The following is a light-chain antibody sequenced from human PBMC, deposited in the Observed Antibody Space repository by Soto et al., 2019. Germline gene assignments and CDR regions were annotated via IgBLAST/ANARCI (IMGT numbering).Light chain of an antibody. Sequence: EIVLTQSPGTLSLSPGERATLSCRASQSVSNNFVAWFQQKPGQAPRLLIYGASSRAAGIPDRFSGSGSGTDFTLTISRLEPEDFAVYYCQQYVTSPKWTFGQGTTVEIK. CDR1: QSVSNNF. V-gene: IGKV3-20*01. J-gene: IGKJ1*01. CDR3: QQYVTSPKWT. CDR2: GAS.